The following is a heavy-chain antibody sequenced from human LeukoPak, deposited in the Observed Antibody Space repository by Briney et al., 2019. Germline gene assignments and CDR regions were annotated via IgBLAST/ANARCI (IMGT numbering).Heavy chain of an antibody. V-gene: IGHV3-23*01. J-gene: IGHJ4*02. CDR2: ITGDGGGT. CDR3: AKETSSGNFVTIDC. D-gene: IGHD1-26*01. Sequence: PGGSLRLSCVVSGFTFSTYAMSWVRQAPGKGLEWVSAITGDGGGTNHADSVKGRFTISRDNSKNTLYLQMNSLRAEETAVYYCAKETSSGNFVTIDCWGQGTLVTVSS. CDR1: GFTFSTYA.